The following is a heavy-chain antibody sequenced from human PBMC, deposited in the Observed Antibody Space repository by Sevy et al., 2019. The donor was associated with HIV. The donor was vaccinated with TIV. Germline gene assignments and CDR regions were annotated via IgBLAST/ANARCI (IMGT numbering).Heavy chain of an antibody. CDR1: GFSISNNFY. V-gene: IGHV4-38-2*01. CDR2: IYHSGST. Sequence: SETLSLTCDVSGFSISNNFYWGWIRQPPGKGLEWIGSIYHSGSTYYSPSLNSRVTISVDMSNNQFALRLTSVTAADTVVYYCARARRPETNYFCMDVWGKGTTVTVSS. CDR3: ARARRPETNYFCMDV. D-gene: IGHD3-3*01. J-gene: IGHJ6*03.